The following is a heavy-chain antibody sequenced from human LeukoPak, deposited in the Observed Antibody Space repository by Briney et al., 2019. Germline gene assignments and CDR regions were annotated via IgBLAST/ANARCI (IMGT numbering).Heavy chain of an antibody. CDR1: GFTFSSYG. D-gene: IGHD3-10*01. Sequence: HAGRSLRLSCAASGFTFSSYGMHWVRQPPGKGLEFVAVISYDGSNKYYADSVKGLFTISRDNSKNTLYLQMNSLRAEDTAVYYCAKDRRYYGSGSYMDYWGQGTLVTVSS. CDR2: ISYDGSNK. J-gene: IGHJ4*02. CDR3: AKDRRYYGSGSYMDY. V-gene: IGHV3-30*18.